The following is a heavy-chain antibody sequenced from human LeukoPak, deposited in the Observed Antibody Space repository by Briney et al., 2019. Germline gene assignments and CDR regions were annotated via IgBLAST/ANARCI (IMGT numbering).Heavy chain of an antibody. CDR2: VYSSGST. CDR3: ARRFLEWGIDY. Sequence: SETLSLTCSVSGGSISSNNFCWGWIRQPPGKGLEWIGCVYSSGSTNVSPSLKSRVTISVDTSKNQFSLKLSSETAADTAVYYCARRFLEWGIDYWGQGTLVTVSS. D-gene: IGHD3-3*01. J-gene: IGHJ4*02. CDR1: GGSISSNNFC. V-gene: IGHV4-39*01.